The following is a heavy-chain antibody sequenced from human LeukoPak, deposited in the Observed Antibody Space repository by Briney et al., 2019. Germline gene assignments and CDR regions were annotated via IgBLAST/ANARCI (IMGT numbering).Heavy chain of an antibody. J-gene: IGHJ3*02. CDR3: AKLIGPTRYGGNDSTREFDAFDI. V-gene: IGHV3-30*02. CDR1: GFIFSSHG. Sequence: GGSLRLSCAASGFIFSSHGMHWVRQAPGTGLEWVAFIRYDASHKDYSDSVKGRFTISRDNSKNTLFLQMNSLTVDDTAVYYCAKLIGPTRYGGNDSTREFDAFDIWGQGTRVTVFS. D-gene: IGHD5-12*01. CDR2: IRYDASHK.